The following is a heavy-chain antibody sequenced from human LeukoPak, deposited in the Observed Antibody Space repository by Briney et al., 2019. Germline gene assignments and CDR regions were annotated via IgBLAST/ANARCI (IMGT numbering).Heavy chain of an antibody. V-gene: IGHV3-11*04. CDR3: ATLTAPDYGGNSKDYYYYMDV. CDR2: ISSSGSTI. J-gene: IGHJ6*03. CDR1: GFTFSDYY. Sequence: PGGSLRLSCAASGFTFSDYYMSWIRQAPGKGLEWVSYISSSGSTIYYADSVKGRFTISRDNAKNSLYLQMNSLRAEDTAVYYCATLTAPDYGGNSKDYYYYMDVWGKGTTVPVSS. D-gene: IGHD4-23*01.